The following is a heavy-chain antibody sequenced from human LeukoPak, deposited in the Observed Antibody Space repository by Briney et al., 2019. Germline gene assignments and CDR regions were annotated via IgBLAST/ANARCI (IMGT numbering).Heavy chain of an antibody. D-gene: IGHD6-13*01. CDR3: ARRAAAGRRFDY. CDR2: ISSGGSTI. J-gene: IGHJ4*02. Sequence: KPGGSLRLSCAVSGFTFSDYYMSWIRQAPGKGLEWVSYISSGGSTISHADSVKGRFTISRDNAENSLYLQMNSLRAEDTAVYYCARRAAAGRRFDYWGQGTLVTVSS. V-gene: IGHV3-11*01. CDR1: GFTFSDYY.